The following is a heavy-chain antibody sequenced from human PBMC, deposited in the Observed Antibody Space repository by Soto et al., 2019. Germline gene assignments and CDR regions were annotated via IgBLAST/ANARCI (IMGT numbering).Heavy chain of an antibody. CDR3: ARDMWGCSSTSCYAYFDY. V-gene: IGHV3-21*01. Sequence: KPGGSLRLSCAASGFTFSSYSMNWVRQAPGKGLEWVSSISSSSSYIYYADSVKGRFTISRDNAKNSLYLQMNSLRAEDTAVYYCARDMWGCSSTSCYAYFDYWGQGTLVTVSS. J-gene: IGHJ4*02. CDR1: GFTFSSYS. CDR2: ISSSSSYI. D-gene: IGHD2-2*01.